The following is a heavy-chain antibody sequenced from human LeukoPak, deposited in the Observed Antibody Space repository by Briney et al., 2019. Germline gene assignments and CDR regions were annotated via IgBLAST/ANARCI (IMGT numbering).Heavy chain of an antibody. D-gene: IGHD5-24*01. CDR1: GYTLTSYY. V-gene: IGHV1-3*01. Sequence: ASVKVSCKASGYTLTSYYMHWVRQAPGQRLEWMGWINAGNGNTKYSQKFQGRVTITRDTSASTAYMELSSLRSEDTAVYYCARAPPGWLQTLDYWGQGTLVTVSS. CDR3: ARAPPGWLQTLDY. J-gene: IGHJ4*02. CDR2: INAGNGNT.